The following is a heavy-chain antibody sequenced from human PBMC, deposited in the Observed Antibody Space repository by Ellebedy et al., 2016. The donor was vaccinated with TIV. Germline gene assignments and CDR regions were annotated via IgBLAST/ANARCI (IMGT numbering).Heavy chain of an antibody. V-gene: IGHV1-2*05. D-gene: IGHD5-24*01. J-gene: IGHJ4*02. CDR1: GFTFTAYC. Sequence: AASVKVSCKASGFTFTAYCIRWVRQAPGQGLEWMGRINARNGGPDYARKFKGRVTVTRETSITTAYILLNRLTSDDRGVYYCEVFGLQTNDYWGQGTLVTVSS. CDR2: INARNGGP. CDR3: EVFGLQTNDY.